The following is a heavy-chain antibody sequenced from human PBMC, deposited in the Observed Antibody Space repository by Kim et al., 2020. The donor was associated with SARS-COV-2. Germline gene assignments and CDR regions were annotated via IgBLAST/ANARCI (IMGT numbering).Heavy chain of an antibody. J-gene: IGHJ3*02. CDR3: ARVIVGDYSNYGAFDI. V-gene: IGHV3-13*05. Sequence: GGSLRLSCAASGFTFSSYDMHWVRQATGKGLEWVSAIGTAGDPYYPGSVKGRFTISRENAKNSLYLQMNSLRAGDTAVYYCARVIVGDYSNYGAFDIWGQGTMVTVSS. CDR1: GFTFSSYD. CDR2: IGTAGDP. D-gene: IGHD4-4*01.